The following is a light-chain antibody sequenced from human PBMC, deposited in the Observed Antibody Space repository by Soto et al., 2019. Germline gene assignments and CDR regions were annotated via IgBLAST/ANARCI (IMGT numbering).Light chain of an antibody. Sequence: DIVMTQSPLSLPVTPGEPASISCSSSQSLLHSNGYNYLDRYLQQPVQSPLLLIYFGSNRASGVPGRFRGSCSGTDFTLIISREEAADVGIYYCMPSLSLYTFCGRTKVQIK. J-gene: IGKJ4*01. V-gene: IGKV2-28*01. CDR3: MPSLSLYT. CDR1: QSLLHSNGYNY. CDR2: FGS.